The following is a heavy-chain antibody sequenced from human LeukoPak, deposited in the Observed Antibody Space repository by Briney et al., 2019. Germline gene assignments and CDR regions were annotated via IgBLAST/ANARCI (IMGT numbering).Heavy chain of an antibody. D-gene: IGHD3-16*01. CDR2: ISGSGGST. Sequence: GGSLRLSCAASGFTFSSYAMSWVRQAPGKGLEWVSAISGSGGSTYYADSVKGRFTISRDNSKNTLYLHMNSLRAEDTAVYYCAKDLLGGEYYFDYWGQGTLVTVSS. CDR3: AKDLLGGEYYFDY. V-gene: IGHV3-23*01. J-gene: IGHJ4*02. CDR1: GFTFSSYA.